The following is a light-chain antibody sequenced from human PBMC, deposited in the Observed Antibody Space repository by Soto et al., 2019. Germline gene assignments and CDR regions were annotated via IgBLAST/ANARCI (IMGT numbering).Light chain of an antibody. CDR3: QQYGSSPST. Sequence: EVVLTQSPGTLSLSPGERATLSCRASQSVSSNYLAWYQQKPGQAPRLLIYGASSRATGIPDRFSGSGSGTDFTLTISRLEAEDFAVYYCQQYGSSPSTFGQGTKLEIK. V-gene: IGKV3-20*01. CDR2: GAS. CDR1: QSVSSNY. J-gene: IGKJ2*01.